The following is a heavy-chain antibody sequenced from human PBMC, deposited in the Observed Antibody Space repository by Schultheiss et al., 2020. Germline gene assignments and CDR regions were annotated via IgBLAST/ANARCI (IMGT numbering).Heavy chain of an antibody. CDR2: ISGSGGST. V-gene: IGHV3-23*01. CDR1: GFTFSSYA. Sequence: GGSLRLSCAASGFTFSSYAMSWVRQAPGKGLKWVSAISGSGGSTYYADSVKGRFTISRDNSKNTLYLQMNSLRAEDTAVYYCARDRLDDDLRPCGMDVWGQGTTVTVSS. D-gene: IGHD3-16*01. J-gene: IGHJ6*02. CDR3: ARDRLDDDLRPCGMDV.